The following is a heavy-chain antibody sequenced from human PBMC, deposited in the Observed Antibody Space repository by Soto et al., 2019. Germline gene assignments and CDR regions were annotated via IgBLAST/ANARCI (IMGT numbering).Heavy chain of an antibody. V-gene: IGHV1-3*01. D-gene: IGHD5-18*01. CDR2: INAGNGNT. J-gene: IGHJ4*02. CDR3: ARDPGYSYGYN. Sequence: GASVKVCCKASGYTFTSYAMHWGRQAPGQRLEWMGWINAGNGNTKYSQKFQGRVTITRDTSASTAYMELSSLRSEDTAVYYCARDPGYSYGYNWGQGTLVTVS. CDR1: GYTFTSYA.